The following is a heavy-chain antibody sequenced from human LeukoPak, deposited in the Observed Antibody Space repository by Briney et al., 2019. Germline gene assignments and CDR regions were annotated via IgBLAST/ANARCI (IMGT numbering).Heavy chain of an antibody. CDR3: ARNSELVGGDY. CDR1: GYTFTSYY. CDR2: INPSGGST. D-gene: IGHD2-15*01. V-gene: IGHV1-46*01. J-gene: IGHJ4*02. Sequence: ASVKVSCKASGYTFTSYYMHWVRQAPGQGLEWMGIINPSGGSTSYAQKFQGRVTMTRDTSTSTVYMELSSLRSDDTAVYYCARNSELVGGDYWGQGTLVTVSS.